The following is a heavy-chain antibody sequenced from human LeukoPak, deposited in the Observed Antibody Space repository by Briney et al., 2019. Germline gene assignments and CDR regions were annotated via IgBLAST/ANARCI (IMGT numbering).Heavy chain of an antibody. J-gene: IGHJ4*02. CDR2: IRYDGSNK. CDR3: AKDRTVVVPAAILPG. V-gene: IGHV3-30*02. Sequence: GGSLRLSCAASGFTFSSYGMHWVRQAPGKGLEWVAFIRYDGSNKYYADSVKGRFTISRDNSKNTLYLQMNSLRAEDTAVYYCAKDRTVVVPAAILPGWGQGTLVTVSS. D-gene: IGHD2-2*02. CDR1: GFTFSSYG.